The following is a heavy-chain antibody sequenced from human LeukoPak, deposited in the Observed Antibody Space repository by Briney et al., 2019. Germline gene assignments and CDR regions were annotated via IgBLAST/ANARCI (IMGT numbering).Heavy chain of an antibody. V-gene: IGHV4-59*04. Sequence: SETLSLTCTVSGGSISGYSWTWIRQPPGKGLEWIGNIYYSGSTYYKPSLKSRVTISVDTSKNQFSLNLSSVTAADTAVYYCASMVRGVILGPNYYAYYMDVWGKGATVTVSS. CDR3: ASMVRGVILGPNYYAYYMDV. CDR1: GGSISGYS. D-gene: IGHD3-10*01. J-gene: IGHJ6*03. CDR2: IYYSGST.